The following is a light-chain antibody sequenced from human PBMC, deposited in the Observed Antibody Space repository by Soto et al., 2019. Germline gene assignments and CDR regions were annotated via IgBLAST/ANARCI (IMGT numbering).Light chain of an antibody. CDR1: SSDVGGYKY. CDR3: SSFTSSSTLYV. V-gene: IGLV2-14*01. J-gene: IGLJ1*01. CDR2: DVG. Sequence: QSALTQPASVSGSPGQSITISCAGTSSDVGGYKYVSWYQQHPGKAPKLMISDVGDRPSGVSTRFSGSRSGNTAFLTISGLQAEDEADYYCSSFTSSSTLYVFGTGTKLTVL.